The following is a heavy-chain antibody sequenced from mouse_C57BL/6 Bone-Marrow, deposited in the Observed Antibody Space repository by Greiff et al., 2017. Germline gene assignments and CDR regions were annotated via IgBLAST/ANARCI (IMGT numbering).Heavy chain of an antibody. D-gene: IGHD3-1*01. CDR2: IFPGSGST. CDR1: GYTFTDHY. Sequence: VQLQQSGPELVKPGASVKISCKASGYTFTDHYINWVKQRPGQGLEWIGWIFPGSGSTYYNEKFKGKATLTVDKSSSTAYMLRSSLTSEDSAVYFCARLGGYVLHYYAMDYWGQGTSVTVSS. V-gene: IGHV1-75*01. J-gene: IGHJ4*01. CDR3: ARLGGYVLHYYAMDY.